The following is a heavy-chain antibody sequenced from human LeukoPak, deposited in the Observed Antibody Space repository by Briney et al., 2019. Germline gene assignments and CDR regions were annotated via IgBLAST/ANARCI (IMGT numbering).Heavy chain of an antibody. V-gene: IGHV4-61*02. CDR1: GGSISSGSYY. CDR2: IYTSGST. CDR3: ARDRSYYGSGSLPDY. Sequence: SQTLSLTCTVSGGSISSGSYYWSWIRQPAGKGLEWIGRIYTSGSTNYNPSLKSRVTISVDTSKNQFSLKLSSVTAADTAVYYCARDRSYYGSGSLPDYWGQGTLVTVSS. J-gene: IGHJ4*02. D-gene: IGHD3-10*01.